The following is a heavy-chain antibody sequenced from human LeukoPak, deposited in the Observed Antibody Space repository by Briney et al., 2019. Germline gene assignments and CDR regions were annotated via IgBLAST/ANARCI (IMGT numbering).Heavy chain of an antibody. Sequence: SVKVSCKASGDTFTTYAISWVRQAPGQGLEWMGRIIPIFGTANYAQKFQGRVTITTDESTSTAYMDLSSLRSEDTAVYYCARDKVGTAIAFDIWGQGTMVTVSS. D-gene: IGHD2-21*02. V-gene: IGHV1-69*05. J-gene: IGHJ3*02. CDR1: GDTFTTYA. CDR2: IIPIFGTA. CDR3: ARDKVGTAIAFDI.